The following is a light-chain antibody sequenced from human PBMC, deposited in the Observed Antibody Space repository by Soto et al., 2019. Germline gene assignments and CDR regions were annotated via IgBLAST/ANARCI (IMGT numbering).Light chain of an antibody. Sequence: EIVLTQSLATLSLSPGDGATLSCRSSQRVTGYLAWYQQKPGQAPGLLIYDASNRATGIPVRFSGSGSDTDYTLTIGSLEPEDLAVYYGQQRSNLPWTFGQGTKVDVK. CDR3: QQRSNLPWT. V-gene: IGKV3-11*01. CDR2: DAS. CDR1: QRVTGY. J-gene: IGKJ1*01.